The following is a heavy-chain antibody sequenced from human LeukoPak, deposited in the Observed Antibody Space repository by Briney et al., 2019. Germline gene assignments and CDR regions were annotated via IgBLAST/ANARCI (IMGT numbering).Heavy chain of an antibody. CDR1: GGSVSSGSNY. CDR2: IYYSGST. J-gene: IGHJ4*02. CDR3: ARERAPLRYFDY. D-gene: IGHD3-9*01. Sequence: PSETLSLTCTVSGGSVSSGSNYWSWIRQPPGKGLEWIGYIYYSGSTNYNPSLKSRVTISVDTSKNQFSLKLSSVTAADTAVYYCARERAPLRYFDYWGQGTLVTVSS. V-gene: IGHV4-61*01.